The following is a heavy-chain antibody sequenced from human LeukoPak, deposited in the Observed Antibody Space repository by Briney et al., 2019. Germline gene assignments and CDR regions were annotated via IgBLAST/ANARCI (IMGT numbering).Heavy chain of an antibody. CDR3: AKDSLIRDGYNTNAFDI. CDR1: GFTFDDYA. Sequence: GGSLRLSCAASGFTFDDYAMHWVRQAPGKGLEWVSGISWNGGSIGYADSVKGRFTISRDNAKNSLYLQMNSLRAEDMALYYCAKDSLIRDGYNTNAFDIWGQGTMVTVSS. J-gene: IGHJ3*02. D-gene: IGHD5-24*01. V-gene: IGHV3-9*03. CDR2: ISWNGGSI.